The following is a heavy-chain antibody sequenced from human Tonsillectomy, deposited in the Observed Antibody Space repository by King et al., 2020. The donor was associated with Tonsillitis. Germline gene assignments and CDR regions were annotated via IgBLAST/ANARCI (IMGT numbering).Heavy chain of an antibody. V-gene: IGHV3-23*04. D-gene: IGHD5-18*01. CDR2: ISGSGGAT. CDR3: AKSYGYSYGPFDY. J-gene: IGHJ4*02. CDR1: GFTFSSSA. Sequence: VQLVESGGGFVQPGGSLRLSCAASGFTFSSSAMSWVRQAPGKGLEWVSGISGSGGATYYADSAKGRFTIARDNSKNTMYLQMNSLRAEDTAIYYCAKSYGYSYGPFDYWGQGTLVTVSS.